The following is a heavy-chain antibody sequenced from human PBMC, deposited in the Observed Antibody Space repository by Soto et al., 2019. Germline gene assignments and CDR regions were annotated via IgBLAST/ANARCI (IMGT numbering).Heavy chain of an antibody. D-gene: IGHD6-6*01. J-gene: IGHJ6*02. CDR1: GFTLSSYA. CDR2: ISGSGGST. Sequence: QPGGCLRLSCAASGFTLSSYAMSWVRQAPGEGLEWVSGISGSGGSTNYADSVKGRLTISRDNSKNTLYLQMNSLRAEDTAVYYCAKGASIVARTAYYYGMDVWGPGTTVTVSS. V-gene: IGHV3-23*01. CDR3: AKGASIVARTAYYYGMDV.